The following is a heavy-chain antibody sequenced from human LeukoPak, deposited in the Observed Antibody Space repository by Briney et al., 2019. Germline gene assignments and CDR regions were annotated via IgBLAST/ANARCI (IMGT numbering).Heavy chain of an antibody. D-gene: IGHD3-3*01. CDR3: ARHKRSLPYDF. CDR2: IYPSDSDT. CDR1: GYSFTSNW. J-gene: IGHJ4*02. Sequence: GESLKISCKGSGYSFTSNWIGWVREMPGKGLEWMGIIYPSDSDTRYSPSFQGQVTISADKSINTAYLQWSSLKASDTAMYYCARHKRSLPYDFWGQGTLVTVSS. V-gene: IGHV5-51*01.